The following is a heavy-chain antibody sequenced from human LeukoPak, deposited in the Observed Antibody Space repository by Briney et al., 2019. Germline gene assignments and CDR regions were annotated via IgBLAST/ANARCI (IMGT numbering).Heavy chain of an antibody. CDR2: IRDDGSNK. Sequence: GGSLRLSCAASGFTFSSYGMHWVREAPGKGLEGVAFIRDDGSNKSYADSVKGSFNISRDNSKNTLYLQMNSLRAEETAVYYCARDGGHGSGSYPFDYWGQGTLVTVSS. CDR3: ARDGGHGSGSYPFDY. D-gene: IGHD3-10*01. CDR1: GFTFSSYG. V-gene: IGHV3-30*02. J-gene: IGHJ4*02.